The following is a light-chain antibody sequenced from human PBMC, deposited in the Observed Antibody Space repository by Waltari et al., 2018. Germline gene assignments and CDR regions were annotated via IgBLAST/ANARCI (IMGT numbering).Light chain of an antibody. CDR1: SGDVGGYDL. V-gene: IGLV2-14*03. J-gene: IGLJ1*01. Sequence: QSALTQPASVSGSPGQSITISCTGTSGDVGGYDLVSWYQQHPGKAPKLMIYDATNPPSGVADRLSASTSGNTASLTISDLRPEDEAEYYCSSFTSSSTGIFGSGTTVTVL. CDR3: SSFTSSSTGI. CDR2: DAT.